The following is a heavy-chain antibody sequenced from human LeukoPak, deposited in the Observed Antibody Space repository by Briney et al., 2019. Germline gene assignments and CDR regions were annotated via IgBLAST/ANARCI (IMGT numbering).Heavy chain of an antibody. CDR1: GFTFSSYA. V-gene: IGHV3-30-3*01. CDR2: ISYDGSNK. CDR3: ARDGYDGDLDY. D-gene: IGHD5-12*01. J-gene: IGHJ4*02. Sequence: GGSLRLPCAASGFTFSSYAMHWVRQAPGKGLEWVAVISYDGSNKYYADSVKGRFTISRDNSKNTLYLQMNSLRAEDTAVYYCARDGYDGDLDYWGQGTLVTVSS.